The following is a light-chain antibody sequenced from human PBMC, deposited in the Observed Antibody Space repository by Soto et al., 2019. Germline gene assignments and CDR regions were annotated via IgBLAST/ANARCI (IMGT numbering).Light chain of an antibody. J-gene: IGLJ2*01. V-gene: IGLV2-14*01. Sequence: QSALTEPASVSGSPGQSITISCTGTSSDVGGYNYGSWYQQHPGKAPKLMIYDVSNRPSGVSNRFSGSKSGNTASLTISGRQAEDEGDYYCSAYTSSSTLVFGAGTKLTVL. CDR3: SAYTSSSTLV. CDR1: SSDVGGYNY. CDR2: DVS.